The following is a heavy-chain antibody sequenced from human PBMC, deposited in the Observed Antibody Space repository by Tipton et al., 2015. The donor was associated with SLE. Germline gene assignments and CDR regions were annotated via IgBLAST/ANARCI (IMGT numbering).Heavy chain of an antibody. D-gene: IGHD5-12*01. Sequence: SLRLSCAASGFTFSSYEMNWVRQAPGKGLEWVSYISSSSSYTYYADSVKGRFTISRDNSKNTLYLQMSSLRAEDTAVYYCVKDSRGGYDLDYWGQGTLVTVSS. J-gene: IGHJ4*02. V-gene: IGHV3-21*05. CDR3: VKDSRGGYDLDY. CDR1: GFTFSSYE. CDR2: ISSSSSYT.